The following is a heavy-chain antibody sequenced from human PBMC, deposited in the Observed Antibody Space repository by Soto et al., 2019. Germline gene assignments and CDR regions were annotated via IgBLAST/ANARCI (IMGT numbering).Heavy chain of an antibody. CDR3: AKGEYFDYVLSFDS. CDR1: GFTFSGYV. CDR2: ISGNGGAT. D-gene: IGHD3-9*01. V-gene: IGHV3-23*01. J-gene: IGHJ4*02. Sequence: VGSLRLSCSASGFTFSGYVINWIRQAPGKGLEWVSFISGNGGATYYADSVKGRFTVSRDNSKNTVYLEMNSLRAEDTAVYYCAKGEYFDYVLSFDSWGQGTLVTVSS.